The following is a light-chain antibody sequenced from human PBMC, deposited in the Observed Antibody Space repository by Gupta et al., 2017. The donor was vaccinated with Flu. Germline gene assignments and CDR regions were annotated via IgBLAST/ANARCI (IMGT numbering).Light chain of an antibody. V-gene: IGKV3D-15*01. J-gene: IGKJ1*01. CDR2: GAS. CDR3: QHYHNWPPWT. Sequence: TQYPATLSVSPGERATLSCRASQSVSNNLAWYQHKPGQGPRLLIYGASTSAAGIPARFSGSGSGTEFTLTISSRQPEDYAVYYCQHYHNWPPWTFGQGTKVEIK. CDR1: QSVSNN.